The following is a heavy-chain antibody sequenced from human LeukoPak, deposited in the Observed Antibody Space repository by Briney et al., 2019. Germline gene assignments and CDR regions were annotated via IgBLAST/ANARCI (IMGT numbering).Heavy chain of an antibody. CDR1: GFFFSNYW. CDR3: ARVQYYYDSSGYLGGFDY. Sequence: GGSLRLSCTASGFFFSNYWMSWVRQTQGKGLEWVANINLDGNGRFYVDSVKGRFTISRDSTTNSLYLQMNSLRAEDTAVYYCARVQYYYDSSGYLGGFDYWGQGTLVTVSS. D-gene: IGHD3-22*01. CDR2: INLDGNGR. J-gene: IGHJ4*02. V-gene: IGHV3-7*01.